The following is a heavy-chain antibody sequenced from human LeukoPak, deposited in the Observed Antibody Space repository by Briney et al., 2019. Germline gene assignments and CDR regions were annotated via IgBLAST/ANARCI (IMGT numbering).Heavy chain of an antibody. CDR1: GYTFTSYD. Sequence: GASVKVSCKASGYTFTSYDINWVRQATGQGLEWMGWMNPNSGNTGYAQKFQGRVTMTRNTSISTAYMELSSLRSEDTAVYYRARVWAYGGNSSYYYYYMDVWGKGTTVTVSS. CDR2: MNPNSGNT. J-gene: IGHJ6*03. D-gene: IGHD4-23*01. V-gene: IGHV1-8*01. CDR3: ARVWAYGGNSSYYYYYMDV.